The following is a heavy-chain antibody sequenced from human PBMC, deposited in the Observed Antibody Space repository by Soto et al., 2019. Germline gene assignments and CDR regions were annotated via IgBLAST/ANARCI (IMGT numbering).Heavy chain of an antibody. CDR3: GKGLSIAAIDY. D-gene: IGHD6-13*01. Sequence: EVQLVESGGGLVQPGRSLRLSCTASGFTFDDYALHWVRQAPGKGLKWVSGITWNSDRVDYADSVKGRFTISRDNARNSLYLQMNSLRAEDTPLYFCGKGLSIAAIDYWGQGTLVTVSS. J-gene: IGHJ4*02. V-gene: IGHV3-9*01. CDR2: ITWNSDRV. CDR1: GFTFDDYA.